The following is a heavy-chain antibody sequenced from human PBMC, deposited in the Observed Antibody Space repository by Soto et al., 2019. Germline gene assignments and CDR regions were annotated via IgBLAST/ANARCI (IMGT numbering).Heavy chain of an antibody. V-gene: IGHV4-34*01. CDR1: GGCFSGYY. J-gene: IGHJ4*02. CDR2: ITHSGST. CDR3: ARSSVRGWSY. Sequence: PSETLSLTCAVYGGCFSGYYWTWIRQPPGKGLEWIGEITHSGSTNYNPSLKSRVTISVDTSKNQFSLNLNSVTAADTAVYYCARSSVRGWSYWGQGTLVTVSS. D-gene: IGHD3-10*02.